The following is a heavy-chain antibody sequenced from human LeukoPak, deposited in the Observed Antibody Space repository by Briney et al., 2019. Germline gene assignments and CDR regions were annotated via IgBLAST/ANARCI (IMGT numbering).Heavy chain of an antibody. Sequence: PGESLRLSCGASGFTFSKYAMSWVRQAPGKGLEWVSGVSGSGGVTYYADSVKGRFTISRDNSKNTLHLQMNSLRAEDTAVYYCATFLAVIAARDSLYFQHWGQGTLVSVSS. CDR3: ATFLAVIAARDSLYFQH. CDR1: GFTFSKYA. CDR2: VSGSGGVT. V-gene: IGHV3-23*01. J-gene: IGHJ1*01. D-gene: IGHD6-6*01.